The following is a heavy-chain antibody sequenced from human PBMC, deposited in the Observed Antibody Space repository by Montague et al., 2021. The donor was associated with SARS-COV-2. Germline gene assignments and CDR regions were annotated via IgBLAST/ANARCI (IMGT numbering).Heavy chain of an antibody. CDR1: GGSVSSGNYY. Sequence: SETLSLTCTVSGGSVSSGNYYWSWIRQPPGKGLEWIGYVYFTGGTNYNPTLKRRVTISLDTSRNQFSLNFDSVTAADTAVYFCAREKRSSYFSDYWGQGIMVTVSS. V-gene: IGHV4-61*01. D-gene: IGHD6-6*01. J-gene: IGHJ4*02. CDR2: VYFTGGT. CDR3: AREKRSSYFSDY.